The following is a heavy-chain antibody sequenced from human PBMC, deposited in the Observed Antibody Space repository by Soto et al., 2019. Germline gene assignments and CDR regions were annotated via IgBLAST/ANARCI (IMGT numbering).Heavy chain of an antibody. CDR1: GYTLTELS. V-gene: IGHV1-24*01. CDR3: AVRRDGYNYFFFLRSGHLRDLLPFPTRRSSDL. D-gene: IGHD5-12*01. Sequence: GASVKVTCKVSGYTLTELSMHWVRQAPGKGLEWMGGFDPEDGETIYAQKFQGRVTMTEDTSTDTAYMELSSLRSEDTAVYYCAVRRDGYNYFFFLRSGHLRDLLPFPTRRSSDL. J-gene: IGHJ2*01. CDR2: FDPEDGET.